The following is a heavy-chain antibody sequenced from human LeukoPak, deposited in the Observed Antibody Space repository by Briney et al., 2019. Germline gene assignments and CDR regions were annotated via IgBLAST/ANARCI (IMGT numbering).Heavy chain of an antibody. CDR1: GATFSSNW. CDR2: INSDGSST. Sequence: GGSLRLSCAASGATFSSNWMHWVRQAPGKGLVWVARINSDGSSTSYAYSVKGRVTISRDNAKNPLHLQMNSLRADDTAVYYCPRDPSSGSYYGWLLRYWGQGTLVTVSS. CDR3: PRDPSSGSYYGWLLRY. V-gene: IGHV3-74*01. J-gene: IGHJ4*02. D-gene: IGHD1-26*01.